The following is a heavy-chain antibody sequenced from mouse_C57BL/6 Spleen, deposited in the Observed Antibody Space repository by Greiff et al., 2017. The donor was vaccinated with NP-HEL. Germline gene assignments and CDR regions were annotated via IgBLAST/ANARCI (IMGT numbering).Heavy chain of an antibody. V-gene: IGHV3-6*01. CDR2: ISYDGSN. CDR3: ARDPVYDV. Sequence: EVKLMESGPGLVKPSQSLSLTCSVTGYSITSGYYWNWIRQFPGNKLEWMGYISYDGSNNYNPSLKNRISITRDTSKNQFFLKLNSVTTEDTATYYCARDPVYDVWGTGTTVTVSS. J-gene: IGHJ1*03. CDR1: GYSITSGYY.